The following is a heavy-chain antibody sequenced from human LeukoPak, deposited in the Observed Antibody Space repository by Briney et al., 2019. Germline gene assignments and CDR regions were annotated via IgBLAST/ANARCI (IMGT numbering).Heavy chain of an antibody. CDR1: GYTFTGFY. CDR2: INPDSGGT. CDR3: ARIPNHSADIDF. J-gene: IGHJ4*02. V-gene: IGHV1-2*02. D-gene: IGHD3-9*01. Sequence: ASVKVSCKASGYTFTGFYMHWVRQAPGQGLEWMGWINPDSGGTKYAQKFQGRVTMTRDTSINTAYMELSRLRSDDMAIYYCARIPNHSADIDFGGQGTLVTVSS.